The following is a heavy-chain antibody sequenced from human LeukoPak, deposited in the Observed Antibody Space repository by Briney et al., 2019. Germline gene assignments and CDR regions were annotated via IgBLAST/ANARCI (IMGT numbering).Heavy chain of an antibody. D-gene: IGHD6-19*01. CDR2: INHSGST. V-gene: IGHV4-34*01. CDR1: GGSFSGYY. CDR3: AKDGSAGHYFDY. J-gene: IGHJ4*02. Sequence: SETLSLTCAVYGGSFSGYYWSWIRQPPGKGLEWIGEINHSGSTNYNPSLKSRVTISVHTSKNQFSLKLSSVTAADTAVYYCAKDGSAGHYFDYWGQGTLVTVSS.